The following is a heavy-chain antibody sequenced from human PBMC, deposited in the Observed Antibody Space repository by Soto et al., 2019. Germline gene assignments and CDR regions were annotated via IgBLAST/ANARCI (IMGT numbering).Heavy chain of an antibody. Sequence: QAQLQESGPGLVRPSGTLSLTCTVSRFSFTNNNIWNGVRQSPGRPLGGMGEIYLSGATYYNPSLSGRASISMDKSKNQISLNLTSVTAADTAVYYCARDSRYCTDGGCSIMRDAFDVWGQGTLVTVSS. D-gene: IGHD2-15*01. CDR1: RFSFTNNNI. J-gene: IGHJ3*01. CDR3: ARDSRYCTDGGCSIMRDAFDV. CDR2: IYLSGAT. V-gene: IGHV4-4*02.